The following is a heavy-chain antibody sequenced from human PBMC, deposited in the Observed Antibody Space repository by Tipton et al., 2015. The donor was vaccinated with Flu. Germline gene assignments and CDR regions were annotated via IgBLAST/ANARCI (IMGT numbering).Heavy chain of an antibody. CDR3: ARGFIRLCDY. Sequence: SLRLSCAASGFSFSDYWMHWVRQAPGKGLEWVANINQDGSVNYYVDSVKGRFTISRDNAKNSLSLQMNSLRAEDTAVYYCARGFIRLCDYWGQGALVTVSS. CDR1: GFSFSDYW. V-gene: IGHV3-7*01. CDR2: INQDGSVN. J-gene: IGHJ4*02. D-gene: IGHD3-16*01.